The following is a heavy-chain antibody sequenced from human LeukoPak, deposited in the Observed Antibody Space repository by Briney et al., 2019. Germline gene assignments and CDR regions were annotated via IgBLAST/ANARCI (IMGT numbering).Heavy chain of an antibody. CDR3: ARDAIQLWSLLAGWSVLGSFYHP. Sequence: ASVKVSCKSSGYTFTTYYMHWVRQAHGQGLEWMGIINPSDGSTNYAQKFQGRVTMTRDMSTTTVYMQLSSLTSEDTAVYYCARDAIQLWSLLAGWSVLGSFYHPWGQGTLVTVSP. CDR1: GYTFTTYY. D-gene: IGHD5-18*01. J-gene: IGHJ5*02. V-gene: IGHV1-46*01. CDR2: INPSDGST.